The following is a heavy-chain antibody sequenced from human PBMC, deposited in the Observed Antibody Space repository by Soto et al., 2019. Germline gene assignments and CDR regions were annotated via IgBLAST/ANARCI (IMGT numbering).Heavy chain of an antibody. J-gene: IGHJ4*02. Sequence: PSETLSLTCAVSGGSISSSNWWSWVRQPPGKGLEWIGEIYHSGSTNYNPSLKSRVTISVDKSKNQFSLKLSSVTAADTAVYYCASNGYSSGWYYFDYWGQGTLVTVSS. D-gene: IGHD6-19*01. CDR2: IYHSGST. CDR3: ASNGYSSGWYYFDY. V-gene: IGHV4-4*02. CDR1: GGSISSSNW.